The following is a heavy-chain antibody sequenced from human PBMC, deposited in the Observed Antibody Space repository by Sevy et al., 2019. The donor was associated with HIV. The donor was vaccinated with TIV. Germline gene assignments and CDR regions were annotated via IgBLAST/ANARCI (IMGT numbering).Heavy chain of an antibody. CDR3: ARDFWSAQRGMDV. CDR1: GFTFSSYA. CDR2: ISYDGSNK. J-gene: IGHJ6*02. Sequence: GGSLRLSCAASGFTFSSYAMHWVRQAPGKGLEWVAVISYDGSNKYYADSVKGRFTISRDNSKNTLYLQMNSLRAEDTAVYYCARDFWSAQRGMDVWGQGTTVTISS. V-gene: IGHV3-30*04. D-gene: IGHD3-3*01.